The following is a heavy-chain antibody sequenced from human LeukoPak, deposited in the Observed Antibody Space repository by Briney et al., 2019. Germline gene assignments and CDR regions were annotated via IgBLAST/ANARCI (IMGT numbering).Heavy chain of an antibody. CDR1: GYTFTGYY. D-gene: IGHD6-13*01. CDR3: ARERIAAAGTPTDY. Sequence: EASVKVSCKASGYTFTGYYMHWVRQAPGQGLEWMGWINPNSGGTNYAQKFQGRVTMTRDTSINTAYMELSRLRSDDTAVFYCARERIAAAGTPTDYWGQGTLVTVSS. CDR2: INPNSGGT. V-gene: IGHV1-2*02. J-gene: IGHJ4*02.